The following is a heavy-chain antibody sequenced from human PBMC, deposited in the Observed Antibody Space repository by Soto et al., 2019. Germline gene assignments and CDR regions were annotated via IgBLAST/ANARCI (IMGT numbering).Heavy chain of an antibody. CDR3: AKDLREMATIRPDY. Sequence: QVQLVESGGGVVQPGRSRRVSSAASGFTFSRFGIHWVRQAPGKGLEWVAVISYDGIDKTYADSVKGRFTISRENSKNMVYLQMNSLRAEDTAVYYCAKDLREMATIRPDYWGQGILVTVSS. D-gene: IGHD5-12*01. V-gene: IGHV3-30*18. CDR2: ISYDGIDK. CDR1: GFTFSRFG. J-gene: IGHJ4*02.